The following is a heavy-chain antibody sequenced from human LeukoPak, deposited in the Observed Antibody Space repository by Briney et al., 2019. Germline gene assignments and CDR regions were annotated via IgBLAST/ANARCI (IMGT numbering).Heavy chain of an antibody. Sequence: GGSLRLSCAASGXTFSSYAMSWVRQAPGKGLESVSAISGSGGSTYYADSVKGRFTISRDNSKNTLYLQMNSLRAEDTAVYYCAKVSRNTAMVGYFDYWGQGTLVTVSS. CDR2: ISGSGGST. D-gene: IGHD5-18*01. V-gene: IGHV3-23*01. CDR3: AKVSRNTAMVGYFDY. J-gene: IGHJ4*02. CDR1: GXTFSSYA.